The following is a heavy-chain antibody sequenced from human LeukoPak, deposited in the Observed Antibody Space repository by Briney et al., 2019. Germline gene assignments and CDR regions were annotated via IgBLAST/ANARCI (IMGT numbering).Heavy chain of an antibody. V-gene: IGHV3-30*04. CDR2: ISYDGSNK. J-gene: IGHJ5*02. CDR3: ASSRGYRSKNWFDP. D-gene: IGHD5-12*01. Sequence: GGPLSLPCEPSGFPFRGYPLHGSRRAPGRGREGVAVISYDGSNKYYADSVKGRFTISRDNSKNTLYLQMNSLRAEDTAVYYCASSRGYRSKNWFDPWGQGTLVTVSS. CDR1: GFPFRGYP.